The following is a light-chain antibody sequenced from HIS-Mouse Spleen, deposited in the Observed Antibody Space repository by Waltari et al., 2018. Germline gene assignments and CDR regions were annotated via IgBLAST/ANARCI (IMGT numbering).Light chain of an antibody. V-gene: IGLV2-23*03. Sequence: QSALTPPASVSGSPGQSTTISCTGTSSDVGSYNLVSWYHQHPGKAPKLMIYEGSKRPSGVSNRFSGSKSGNTASLTISGLQAEDEADYYCCSYAGSSTFEVFGGGTKLTVL. J-gene: IGLJ2*01. CDR3: CSYAGSSTFEV. CDR1: SSDVGSYNL. CDR2: EGS.